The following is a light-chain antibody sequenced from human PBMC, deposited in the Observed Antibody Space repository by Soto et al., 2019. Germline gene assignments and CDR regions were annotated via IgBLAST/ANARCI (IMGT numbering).Light chain of an antibody. J-gene: IGKJ1*01. CDR3: QKYNTAPWT. CDR1: QGIFKY. CDR2: GAS. V-gene: IGKV1-27*01. Sequence: DMHLTQSPSSLSASVGDRVTITCRASQGIFKYLAWYQQKPGKIPTVLIYGASTLQSGVPSRFSGSGSGTDFILTISSLQPEDAATYYCQKYNTAPWTFGQGTKVEIK.